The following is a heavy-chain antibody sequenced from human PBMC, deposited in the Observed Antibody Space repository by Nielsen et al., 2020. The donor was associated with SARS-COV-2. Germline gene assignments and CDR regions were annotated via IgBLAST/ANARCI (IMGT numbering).Heavy chain of an antibody. Sequence: SETLSLTCAISGDSVSSSSAAWNWIRQSPSRGLDWLGRTYYRSKWYNDYAVSVKSRITINPDTSKNQFSLHLNSMTPEDTAVYYSARARGAYGDYYYYYYTDVWGKGTTVTVSS. CDR1: GDSVSSSSAA. J-gene: IGHJ6*03. V-gene: IGHV6-1*01. CDR3: ARARGAYGDYYYYYYTDV. D-gene: IGHD4-17*01. CDR2: TYYRSKWYN.